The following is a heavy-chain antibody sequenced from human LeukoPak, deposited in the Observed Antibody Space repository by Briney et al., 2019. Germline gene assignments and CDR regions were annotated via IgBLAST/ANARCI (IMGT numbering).Heavy chain of an antibody. CDR3: AKNDYGDYNVRDY. V-gene: IGHV4-59*01. CDR1: GGSITNYY. CDR2: IHYSGST. D-gene: IGHD4-17*01. Sequence: PSETLSLTCTVSGGSITNYYWTWIRQPPGKGLEWIGYIHYSGSTNYNPSLKSRVTISVDTSKNQFSLKLSSVTAADTAVYYCAKNDYGDYNVRDYWGQGTLVTVSS. J-gene: IGHJ4*02.